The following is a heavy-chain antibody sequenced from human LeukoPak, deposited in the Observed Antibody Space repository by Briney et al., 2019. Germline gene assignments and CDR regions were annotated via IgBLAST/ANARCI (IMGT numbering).Heavy chain of an antibody. CDR2: IRSKAYGGTT. V-gene: IGHV3-49*03. Sequence: GGSLRLSCTASGFTFGDYAMSWFRQAPGKGLEWVGFIRSKAYGGTTEYAASVKGRFTISRDDSKSIAYLQMNSLKTEDTAVYYRTGALNSGEPPTYWGQGTLVTVSS. D-gene: IGHD3-10*01. CDR1: GFTFGDYA. J-gene: IGHJ4*02. CDR3: TGALNSGEPPTY.